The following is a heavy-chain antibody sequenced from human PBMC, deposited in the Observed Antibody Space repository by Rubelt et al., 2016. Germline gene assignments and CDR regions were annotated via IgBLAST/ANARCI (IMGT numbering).Heavy chain of an antibody. Sequence: QVQLQQWGAGLLKPSETLSLTCAVYGGSFSGYYWSWIRQPPGKGLEWIGEINNSGSTNYNPSRKSRVTISVDTSKNLFSLKLSSVTAADTAVYYCARGPISGARSKWFDPWGQGTLVTVSS. CDR3: ARGPISGARSKWFDP. CDR1: GGSFSGYY. J-gene: IGHJ5*02. CDR2: INNSGST. D-gene: IGHD1-26*01. V-gene: IGHV4-34*01.